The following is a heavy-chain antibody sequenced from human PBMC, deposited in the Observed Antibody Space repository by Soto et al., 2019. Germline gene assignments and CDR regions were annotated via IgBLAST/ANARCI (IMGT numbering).Heavy chain of an antibody. CDR2: IYNDGTYS. J-gene: IGHJ4*02. V-gene: IGHV3-74*01. Sequence: GESLRLSCGASGFIFNMYWIHWVLQSPGKGLVWSSRIYNDGTYSDSAVSVRGRFTISRDNVNDTLYLQMNNLRAEDSGLYYCTRGPRTISTGTGAYWGQGTQVTVSS. CDR1: GFIFNMYW. D-gene: IGHD3-10*01. CDR3: TRGPRTISTGTGAY.